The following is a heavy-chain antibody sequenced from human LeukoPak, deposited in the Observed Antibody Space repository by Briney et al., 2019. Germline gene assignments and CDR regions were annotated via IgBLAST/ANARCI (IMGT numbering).Heavy chain of an antibody. J-gene: IGHJ4*02. D-gene: IGHD3-10*01. CDR2: ISSSSSTI. Sequence: PGGSLRLSCAASAFTFSSYSMNWVRQAPGKGLEWVSYISSSSSTIYYADSVKGRFTISRDNAKNSLYLQMNSLRAEDTAVYYCARDASITMVRGVIDYWGQGTLVTVSS. CDR3: ARDASITMVRGVIDY. V-gene: IGHV3-48*04. CDR1: AFTFSSYS.